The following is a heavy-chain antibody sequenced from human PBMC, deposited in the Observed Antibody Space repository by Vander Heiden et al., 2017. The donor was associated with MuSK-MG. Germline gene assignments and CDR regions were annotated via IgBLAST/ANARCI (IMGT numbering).Heavy chain of an antibody. CDR2: INPDSGGT. V-gene: IGHV1-2*02. CDR3: VRENWYYDY. J-gene: IGHJ4*02. D-gene: IGHD1-7*01. CDR1: GYTFTNYH. Sequence: QVHLVQSGAEVKNPGASVKVSCKASGYTFTNYHLHWVRQAPGQGLEWMGWINPDSGGTNYAQRFQGRVTLTRDTSISTGYMELSGLISDDTAVYYCVRENWYYDYWAQGTLVTVSS.